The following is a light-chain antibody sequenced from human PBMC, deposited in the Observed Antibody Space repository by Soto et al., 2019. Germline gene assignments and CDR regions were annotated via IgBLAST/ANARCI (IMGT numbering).Light chain of an antibody. J-gene: IGKJ4*01. CDR3: QQRSNWPLT. Sequence: EIVLTQSPGTLSLSPGERATLSCRASQSVASSYLAWYQQRPGQAPRLLIYDASNRATGIPARFNGSGSGTDFTLTVSSLEPEDFAVYYCQQRSNWPLTFGGGTKVEIK. CDR1: QSVASSY. CDR2: DAS. V-gene: IGKV3-11*01.